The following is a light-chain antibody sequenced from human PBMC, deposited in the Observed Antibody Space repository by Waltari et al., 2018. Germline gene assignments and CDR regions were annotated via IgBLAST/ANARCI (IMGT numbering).Light chain of an antibody. Sequence: EIVLTQSPGTASLSPGERVTLSCRASQSVGSSSLAWYQQKPGQAPRLVIYRASRRATGIPDRCSGSGSGTNFSLTISRLEPEEFAVYYWQHHGTLPATFGQGTKVEIK. J-gene: IGKJ1*01. V-gene: IGKV3-20*01. CDR3: QHHGTLPAT. CDR1: QSVGSSS. CDR2: RAS.